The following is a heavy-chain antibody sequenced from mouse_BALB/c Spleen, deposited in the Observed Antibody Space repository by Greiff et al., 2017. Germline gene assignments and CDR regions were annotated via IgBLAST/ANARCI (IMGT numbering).Heavy chain of an antibody. V-gene: IGHV3-2*02. CDR2: ISYSGST. J-gene: IGHJ4*01. CDR3: ERGDYSMDH. Sequence: EVKLVESGPGLVKPSQSLSLTCTVTGYSITSDYAWNWIRQFPGNKLEWMGYISYSGSTSYNPSLKSRISITRDTSKNQFFLQLNSVTTEDTATYYCERGDYSMDHWAQGTSVTVPS. CDR1: GYSITSDYA.